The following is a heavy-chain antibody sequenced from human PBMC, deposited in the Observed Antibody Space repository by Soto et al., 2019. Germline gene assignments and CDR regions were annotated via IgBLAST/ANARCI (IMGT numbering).Heavy chain of an antibody. D-gene: IGHD6-19*01. CDR3: AKATTNGGWFNPFDS. Sequence: GGSLRLSWAASGFSFVNYAMNWVRQAPGKGLEWVSGLSGSGTSTYYADSVKGRFTISRDNSRDTLFLQMNSLTADDTAVYYCAKATTNGGWFNPFDSWGQGALVTV. CDR1: GFSFVNYA. J-gene: IGHJ4*02. V-gene: IGHV3-23*01. CDR2: LSGSGTST.